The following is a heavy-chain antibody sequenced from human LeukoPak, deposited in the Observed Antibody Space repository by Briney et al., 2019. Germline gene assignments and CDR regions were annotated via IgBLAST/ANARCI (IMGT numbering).Heavy chain of an antibody. J-gene: IGHJ5*02. CDR3: ARDESGYSGYVRFDP. D-gene: IGHD5-12*01. CDR1: GFTFSSYE. Sequence: QPGGSLRLSCAASGFTFSSYEMNWVRQAPGKELEWVSYISSSGGTIYYADFVKGRFTISRDNAKNSLYLQMNSLRAEDTAVYYCARDESGYSGYVRFDPWGQGTLVTVSS. V-gene: IGHV3-48*03. CDR2: ISSSGGTI.